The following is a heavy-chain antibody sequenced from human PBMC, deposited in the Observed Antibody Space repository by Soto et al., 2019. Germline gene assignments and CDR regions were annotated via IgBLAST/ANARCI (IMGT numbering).Heavy chain of an antibody. CDR2: IIPLFGTT. CDR1: GGYFKNRQTLNSYH. V-gene: IGHV1-69*06. Sequence: QVQVVQAGAEVKRPGSSVNVSCKASGGYFKNRQTLNSYHISWVRQAPGQGLEWMGGIIPLFGTTNYAQRFQCRVTITAEKCKSMTYLELNNVTSDDTAVYYCAKSWGGEIDYYYYAMDVCGQGTTVTVFS. J-gene: IGHJ6*02. D-gene: IGHD3-16*01. CDR3: AKSWGGEIDYYYYAMDV.